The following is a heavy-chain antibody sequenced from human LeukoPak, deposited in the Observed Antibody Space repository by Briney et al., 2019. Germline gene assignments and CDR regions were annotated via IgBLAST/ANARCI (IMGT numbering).Heavy chain of an antibody. CDR2: IRSDSSII. D-gene: IGHD2-8*01. Sequence: GGSLRLSCAASGFAFNTYSMNWVRQVPGKGLEWVSYIRSDSSIIYYADSVKGRFTMSRDNGKNSLYLQMNSLRVEDTAVYFCARVQAGKWDFDYWGQGTLVTVSS. J-gene: IGHJ4*02. CDR1: GFAFNTYS. V-gene: IGHV3-48*01. CDR3: ARVQAGKWDFDY.